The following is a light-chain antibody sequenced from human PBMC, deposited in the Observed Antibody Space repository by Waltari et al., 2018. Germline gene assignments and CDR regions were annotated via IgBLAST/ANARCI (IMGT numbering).Light chain of an antibody. CDR1: QSLLRSEDGNTY. J-gene: IGKJ4*01. CDR3: MQPLGFPFT. CDR2: EVS. Sequence: DILLTQTPFSLPVTLGEPASISCRSSQSLLRSEDGNTYLDWYLQKPGQSPQLLIYEVSHRASGVADRFSGSGSDTHFTLKISRVESEDVGIYYCMQPLGFPFTFGGGTKVEIK. V-gene: IGKV2-40*01.